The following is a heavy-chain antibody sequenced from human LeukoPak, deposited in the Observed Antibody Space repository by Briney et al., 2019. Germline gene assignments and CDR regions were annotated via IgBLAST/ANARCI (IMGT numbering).Heavy chain of an antibody. J-gene: IGHJ3*02. CDR3: ANSVWLPDAFDI. CDR1: GFTFSSYG. CDR2: ISYDGSNK. Sequence: PGGSLRLSCAASGFTFSSYGMHWVRQAPGKGLEWVAVISYDGSNKYYADSVKGRFTISRDNSKNTLYLQMNSLRAEDTAVYYCANSVWLPDAFDIWGQGTMVTVSS. D-gene: IGHD5-12*01. V-gene: IGHV3-30*18.